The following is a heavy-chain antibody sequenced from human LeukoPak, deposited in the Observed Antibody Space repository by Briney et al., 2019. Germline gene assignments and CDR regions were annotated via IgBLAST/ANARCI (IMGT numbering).Heavy chain of an antibody. CDR1: GGSISSYY. CDR2: IYYSGST. Sequence: SETLSLTCTVSGGSISSYYWGWIRQPPGKGLEWIGSIYYSGSTYYNPSLKSRVTISVDTSKNQFSLKLSSVTAADTAVYYCARLYSSSWYFDYWGQGTLVTVSS. CDR3: ARLYSSSWYFDY. D-gene: IGHD6-13*01. V-gene: IGHV4-39*01. J-gene: IGHJ4*02.